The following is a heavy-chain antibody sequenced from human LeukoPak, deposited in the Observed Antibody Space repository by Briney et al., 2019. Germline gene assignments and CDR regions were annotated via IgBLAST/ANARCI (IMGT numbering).Heavy chain of an antibody. J-gene: IGHJ4*02. D-gene: IGHD5-18*01. V-gene: IGHV1-2*02. CDR3: ARVRGYSYGYTFDY. CDR1: GYTFTRYY. Sequence: ASVKVSCKASGYTFTRYYMHWVRQAPGQGLEWMGWINPNSGGTNYAQKFQGRVTMTRDTSISTAYMELSRLRSDDTAVYYCARVRGYSYGYTFDYWGQGTLVTVSS. CDR2: INPNSGGT.